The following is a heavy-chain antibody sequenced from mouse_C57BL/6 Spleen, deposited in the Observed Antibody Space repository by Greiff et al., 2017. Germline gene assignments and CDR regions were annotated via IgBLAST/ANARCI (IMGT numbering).Heavy chain of an antibody. CDR1: GFSLTSYG. Sequence: QVQLQQSGPGLVQPSQSLSITCTVSGFSLTSYGVHWVRQSPGKGLEWLGVIWRGGSTDYNAAFMSRLGITKDNSKSQVFFKMNSLQADDTAIYYCAKDYYSNYDFDYWGQGTTLTVSS. CDR2: IWRGGST. CDR3: AKDYYSNYDFDY. J-gene: IGHJ2*01. D-gene: IGHD2-5*01. V-gene: IGHV2-5*01.